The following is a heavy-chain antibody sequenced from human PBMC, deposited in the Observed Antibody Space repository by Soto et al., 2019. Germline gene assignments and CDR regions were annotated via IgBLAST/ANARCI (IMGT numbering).Heavy chain of an antibody. CDR1: GGSINYSY. D-gene: IGHD4-17*01. CDR2: ISYTGSA. V-gene: IGHV4-59*01. J-gene: IGHJ6*02. Sequence: PSETLSLTCTVSGGSINYSYWTWIRQPPGKGLEWIGYISYTGSANYNASLKSRLTISVDTSKNQFSLKLSSVTAADTALYYCARVNYGDYYYGMDVWDQGTTVTVSS. CDR3: ARVNYGDYYYGMDV.